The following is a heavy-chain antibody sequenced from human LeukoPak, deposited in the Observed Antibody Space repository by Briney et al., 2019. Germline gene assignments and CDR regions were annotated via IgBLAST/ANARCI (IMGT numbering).Heavy chain of an antibody. V-gene: IGHV3-13*01. J-gene: IGHJ5*02. Sequence: PPGGSLRLSCAASGSTFSSYDMLWVRQTTGEGLEWVSGINTAGNTYYAGSVKGRFTISRENAKDSLFLQMNNLGAGDTAVYYCTRVGAAYASGSYFSPWGHGTLVTVSS. CDR3: TRVGAAYASGSYFSP. CDR2: INTAGNT. CDR1: GSTFSSYD. D-gene: IGHD3-10*01.